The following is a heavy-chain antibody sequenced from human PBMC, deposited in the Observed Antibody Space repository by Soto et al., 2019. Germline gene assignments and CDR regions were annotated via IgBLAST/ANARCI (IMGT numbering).Heavy chain of an antibody. J-gene: IGHJ4*02. CDR2: ISSSSSTI. D-gene: IGHD3-10*01. V-gene: IGHV3-21*04. Sequence: EVQLVESGGGLVKPGGSLRLSCAASGFTFSSYSINWVRQAPGKGLEWVSSISSSSSTIYYADSVKGRFTISRDNAKNSLYLQMNSLRAEDTAVYYCARDRFRLAWFGEGHDYWGQGTLVTVSS. CDR1: GFTFSSYS. CDR3: ARDRFRLAWFGEGHDY.